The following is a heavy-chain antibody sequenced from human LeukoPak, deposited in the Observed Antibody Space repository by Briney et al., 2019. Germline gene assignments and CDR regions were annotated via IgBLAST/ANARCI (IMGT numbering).Heavy chain of an antibody. D-gene: IGHD3-22*01. CDR3: ARAPYDSSGYWFDY. CDR1: GGSISSGSYY. Sequence: SETLSLTCTVSGGSISSGSYYWSWIRQSAGKGLEWIGYIYYSGSTNYNPSLKSRVTISVDTSKNQFSLKLSSVTAADTAVYYCARAPYDSSGYWFDYWGQGTLVTVSS. CDR2: IYYSGST. J-gene: IGHJ5*01. V-gene: IGHV4-61*10.